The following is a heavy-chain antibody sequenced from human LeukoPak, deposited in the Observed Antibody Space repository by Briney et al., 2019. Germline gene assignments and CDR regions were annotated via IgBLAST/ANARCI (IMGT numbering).Heavy chain of an antibody. J-gene: IGHJ4*02. D-gene: IGHD1-14*01. CDR1: GFTVSSNY. CDR3: ARDQRFRKNYYFDY. V-gene: IGHV3-53*01. Sequence: GGSLRLSCAASGFTVSSNYMSWVRQAPGKGLEWVSVIYSGGSTYYADSVKGRFTISRDNSKNTLYLQMNSLRAEDTAVYYCARDQRFRKNYYFDYWGQGTLVTVSS. CDR2: IYSGGST.